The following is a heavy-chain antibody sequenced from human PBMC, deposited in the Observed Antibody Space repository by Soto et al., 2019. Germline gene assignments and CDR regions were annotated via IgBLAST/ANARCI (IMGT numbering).Heavy chain of an antibody. Sequence: QVQLVQSGAEVKKPGASVKVSCKASGYTFISYGISWVRLAPGQGLEWMGWISANTGNTNYVHKLQGRVTMTTDTSTSTAYMELRSLRSDDTAVYYCARDHTSGWYGRLGYWGQGTLVTVSA. CDR3: ARDHTSGWYGRLGY. V-gene: IGHV1-18*01. CDR2: ISANTGNT. J-gene: IGHJ4*02. CDR1: GYTFISYG. D-gene: IGHD6-19*01.